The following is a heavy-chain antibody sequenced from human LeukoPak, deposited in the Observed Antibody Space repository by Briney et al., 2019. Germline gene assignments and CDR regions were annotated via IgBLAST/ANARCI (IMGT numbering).Heavy chain of an antibody. D-gene: IGHD2-2*01. V-gene: IGHV1-18*01. CDR2: ISAYNGNT. CDR3: ARTVRCSSTSCSAPYFDY. Sequence: ASVKVSCKASGYTFTSYGISWVRQAPGQGLEWMGWISAYNGNTNYAQKLQGRVTMTTDTSTSTAYVELRSLRSDDTAVYYCARTVRCSSTSCSAPYFDYWGQGTLVTVSS. CDR1: GYTFTSYG. J-gene: IGHJ4*02.